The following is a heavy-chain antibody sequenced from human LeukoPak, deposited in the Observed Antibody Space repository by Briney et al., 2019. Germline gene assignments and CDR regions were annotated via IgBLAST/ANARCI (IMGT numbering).Heavy chain of an antibody. CDR3: ARERVTTGGDAFEI. J-gene: IGHJ3*02. CDR1: GFTFSSYE. CDR2: ISGSDITI. Sequence: PGGSLRLSCAASGFTFSSYEMNWVRQAPGKGLEWVSYISGSDITIHYADSVKGRFTISRDNAKNSLYLQMNSLRAEDTAVYHCARERVTTGGDAFEIWGQGTMVTVSS. V-gene: IGHV3-48*03. D-gene: IGHD4-17*01.